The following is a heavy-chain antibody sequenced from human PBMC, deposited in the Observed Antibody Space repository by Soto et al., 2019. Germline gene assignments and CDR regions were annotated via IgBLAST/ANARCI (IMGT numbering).Heavy chain of an antibody. D-gene: IGHD4-17*01. CDR2: ISGSGGST. CDR3: ARGPRAYGDYGDDY. Sequence: HPGGSLRLSCAASGFTFSSYAMSWVRQAPGKGLEWVSVISGSGGSTYYADSVRGRFTISRDNSKNTLYLQMNSLRAEDTAVYYCARGPRAYGDYGDDYWGQGTLVTVSS. V-gene: IGHV3-23*01. CDR1: GFTFSSYA. J-gene: IGHJ4*02.